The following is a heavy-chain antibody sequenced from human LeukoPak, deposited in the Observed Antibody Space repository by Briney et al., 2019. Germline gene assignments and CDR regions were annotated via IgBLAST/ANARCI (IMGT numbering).Heavy chain of an antibody. CDR2: IYHSGST. Sequence: SETLSLTCAVSGYSISSGYYWGWIRQPPGKGLEWIGSIYHSGSTYYNPSLKSRVTISVDTSKNQFSLKLSSVTAADTAVYYCARRPTIVVVPAALDYWGQGTLVTVSS. CDR3: ARRPTIVVVPAALDY. D-gene: IGHD2-2*01. CDR1: GYSISSGYY. V-gene: IGHV4-38-2*01. J-gene: IGHJ4*02.